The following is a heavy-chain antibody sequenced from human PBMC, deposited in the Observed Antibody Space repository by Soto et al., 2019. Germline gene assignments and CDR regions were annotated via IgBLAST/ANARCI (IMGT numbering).Heavy chain of an antibody. CDR2: IYYSGST. CDR1: GGSISSYY. D-gene: IGHD3-10*01. Sequence: SETLSLTCPVSGGSISSYYLSWIRQPPGKGLEWIGYIYYSGSTNYNPSLKSRVTISVDTSKNQFSLKLSSVTAADTAVYYCARDRGGLDYWGQGTLVTVSS. J-gene: IGHJ4*02. CDR3: ARDRGGLDY. V-gene: IGHV4-59*01.